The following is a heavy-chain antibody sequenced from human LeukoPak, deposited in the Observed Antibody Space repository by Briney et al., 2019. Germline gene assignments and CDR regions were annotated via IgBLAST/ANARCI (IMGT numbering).Heavy chain of an antibody. CDR3: ARVRREIFYGGNFVEAFDI. Sequence: SETLSLTCAVYGGSFSGYYWSWIRQPPGKGLEWIGEINHSGSTNYNPSLKSRVTISVDTSKNQFSLKLSSVTAADTAVYYCARVRREIFYGGNFVEAFDIWGQGTMVTVSS. V-gene: IGHV4-34*01. CDR2: INHSGST. D-gene: IGHD4-23*01. J-gene: IGHJ3*02. CDR1: GGSFSGYY.